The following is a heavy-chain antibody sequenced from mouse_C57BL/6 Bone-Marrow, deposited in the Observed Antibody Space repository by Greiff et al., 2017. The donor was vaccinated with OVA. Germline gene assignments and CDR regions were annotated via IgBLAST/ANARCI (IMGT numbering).Heavy chain of an antibody. CDR3: ARERGDY. CDR1: GYTFTGYW. J-gene: IGHJ2*01. Sequence: VQLQQSGAELMKPGASVKLSCKATGYTFTGYWIEWVKQRPGHGLEWIGEILPGSGSTNYNEKFKSKATLTVDKSSSTAYMQLSSLTSEDSAVYYCARERGDYWGQGTTLTVSS. CDR2: ILPGSGST. V-gene: IGHV1-9*01.